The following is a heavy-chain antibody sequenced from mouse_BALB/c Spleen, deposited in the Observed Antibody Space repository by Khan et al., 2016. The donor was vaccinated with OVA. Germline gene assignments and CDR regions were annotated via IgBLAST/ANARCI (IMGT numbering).Heavy chain of an antibody. CDR2: IDPSDKYT. Sequence: QVQLQQPGAELVMPGASVKMSCKASGYTFTSYWMHWVKQRPGQGLEWIGVIDPSDKYTTYNQKFKDKATLTVDTSSSTAYMQLSSLTSEDSAVYCCTRGGRFITTATWFAYWGRGTLVTVSS. CDR3: TRGGRFITTATWFAY. D-gene: IGHD1-2*01. V-gene: IGHV1-59*01. CDR1: GYTFTSYW. J-gene: IGHJ3*01.